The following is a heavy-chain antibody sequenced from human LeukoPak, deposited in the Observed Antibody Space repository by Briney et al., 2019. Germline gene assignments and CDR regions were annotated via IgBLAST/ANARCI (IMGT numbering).Heavy chain of an antibody. V-gene: IGHV3-66*01. Sequence: GGSLSLSCAASGFAVSSNYMSWVRQAPGKGLEWVSVIYSGGNTYYADSVKGKFTISRDNSKNTLYLQMNSLRAEDTAVYYCARRRFYFDDTDSWGQGTLVTVSS. J-gene: IGHJ4*02. CDR1: GFAVSSNY. D-gene: IGHD3-22*01. CDR2: IYSGGNT. CDR3: ARRRFYFDDTDS.